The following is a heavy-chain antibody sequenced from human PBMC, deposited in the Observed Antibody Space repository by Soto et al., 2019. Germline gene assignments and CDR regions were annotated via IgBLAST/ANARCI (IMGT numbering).Heavy chain of an antibody. V-gene: IGHV3-11*06. D-gene: IGHD4-17*01. CDR3: ARVTNGDYVFDY. CDR2: ISSSSSYT. Sequence: GGSLRLSCAASGFTFSDYYMSWIRQAPGKGLEWVSYISSSSSYTNYADSVKGRFTISRDNAKNSLYLQMNSLRAEDTAVYYCARVTNGDYVFDYWGQGTLVTVSS. CDR1: GFTFSDYY. J-gene: IGHJ4*02.